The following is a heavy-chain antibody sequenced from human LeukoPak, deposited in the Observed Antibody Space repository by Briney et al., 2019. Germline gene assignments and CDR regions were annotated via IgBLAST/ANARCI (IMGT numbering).Heavy chain of an antibody. CDR2: ISSNGGST. CDR1: GFTFRSYA. Sequence: GGSLRLSCSASGFTFRSYAMQWVRQAPGKGLEYVSAISSNGGSTCYADSVKGRFTISRDNSKNTLYLQMSSLRGEDTAVYYCVKGQSYCSGGSCYYYFDHWGQGTLVTVSS. J-gene: IGHJ4*02. CDR3: VKGQSYCSGGSCYYYFDH. V-gene: IGHV3-64D*09. D-gene: IGHD2-15*01.